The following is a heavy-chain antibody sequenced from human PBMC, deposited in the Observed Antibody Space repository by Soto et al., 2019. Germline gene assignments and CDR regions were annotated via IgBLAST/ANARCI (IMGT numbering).Heavy chain of an antibody. D-gene: IGHD2-15*01. V-gene: IGHV1-69*01. CDR1: GGTFSSYA. CDR3: ARGDCSGGSCTGLLFDY. Sequence: QVQLVQSGAEVKKPGSSVKVSCKASGGTFSSYAISWVRQAPGQGLEWMGGIIPIFGTANYAQKFQGRVTITADESTSKAYMELSSLRSEDTAVYYCARGDCSGGSCTGLLFDYWGQGTLVTVSS. J-gene: IGHJ4*02. CDR2: IIPIFGTA.